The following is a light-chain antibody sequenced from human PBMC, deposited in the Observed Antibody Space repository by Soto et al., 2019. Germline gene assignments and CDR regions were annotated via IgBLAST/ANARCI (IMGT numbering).Light chain of an antibody. CDR1: QNISNN. V-gene: IGKV3D-15*02. CDR3: QRTRDYTST. J-gene: IGKJ4*01. CDR2: DVS. Sequence: IVLIQSPATLSVSPRERATLSGSASQNISNNLIRYPQKPGQAPRLILFDVSHRATDIPARLSGSGSGTDFTLTSTSLQAEDFASYYCQRTRDYTSTFGGGTKVDIK.